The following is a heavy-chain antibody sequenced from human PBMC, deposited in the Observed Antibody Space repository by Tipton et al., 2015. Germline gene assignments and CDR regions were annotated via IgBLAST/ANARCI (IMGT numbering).Heavy chain of an antibody. J-gene: IGHJ6*02. V-gene: IGHV4-61*01. D-gene: IGHD3-10*01. CDR3: ARGHYVSRMDV. CDR1: GGSVSSGSYY. Sequence: TLSLTCTVSGGSVSSGSYYWSWIRQPPGKGLELIGYIYYSGSTNYNPSLKSRVTISIDTSKNQFSLNLSSVTAADTAVYYCARGHYVSRMDVWGQGTTVTVSS. CDR2: IYYSGST.